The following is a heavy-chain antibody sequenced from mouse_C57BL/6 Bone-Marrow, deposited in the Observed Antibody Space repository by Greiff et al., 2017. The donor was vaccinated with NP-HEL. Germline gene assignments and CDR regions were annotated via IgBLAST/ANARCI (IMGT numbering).Heavy chain of an antibody. Sequence: EVKLLESGPGLVKPSQSLSLTCSVTGYSITSGYYWNWIRQFPGNKLEWMGYISYDGSNNYNPSLKNRISITRDTSKNQFFLKLNSVTTEDTATYYCARSNSYAMDYWGQGTSVTVSS. V-gene: IGHV3-6*01. CDR2: ISYDGSN. J-gene: IGHJ4*01. CDR1: GYSITSGYY. D-gene: IGHD2-5*01. CDR3: ARSNSYAMDY.